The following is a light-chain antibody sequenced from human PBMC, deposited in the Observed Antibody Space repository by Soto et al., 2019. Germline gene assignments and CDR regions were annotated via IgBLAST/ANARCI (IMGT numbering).Light chain of an antibody. CDR2: YDS. V-gene: IGLV3-21*04. Sequence: SYELTQPPSVSVAPGKTARITCGGNNIGSKSVHWYQQKPGQAPVLVIYYDSARPSGIPERFSGSNSGNTATLTSSRVEAGDEADYYCQVWDSSSDHYVFGTGTKLTVL. CDR3: QVWDSSSDHYV. J-gene: IGLJ1*01. CDR1: NIGSKS.